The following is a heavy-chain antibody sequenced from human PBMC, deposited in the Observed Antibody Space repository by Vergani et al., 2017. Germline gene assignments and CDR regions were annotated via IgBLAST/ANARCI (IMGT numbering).Heavy chain of an antibody. CDR1: GGTFSSYT. D-gene: IGHD3-3*01. CDR3: ARDNRDYDFWSGYYTGDGMDV. J-gene: IGHJ6*02. V-gene: IGHV1-69*08. Sequence: QVQLVQSGAEVKKPGSSVKVSCKASGGTFSSYTISWVRQAPGQGLEWMGRIIPILGIANYAQKFQGRVTITADKSTSTAYMELISLRSEDTAVYYCARDNRDYDFWSGYYTGDGMDVWGQGP. CDR2: IIPILGIA.